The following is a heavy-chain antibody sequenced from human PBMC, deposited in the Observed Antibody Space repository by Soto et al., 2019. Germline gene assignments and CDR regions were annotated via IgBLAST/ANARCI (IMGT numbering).Heavy chain of an antibody. Sequence: QVQLVQSGAEVKKPGASVKVSCKASGYIFTAYSMHWVRQAPGQGLEWMGVVNPSGGSTNYAQKFPGRINTTGETATSTVYMDLSSLTSEDTAVYYCAREENCSDGICYSEYFQRWGQGTLVTVSS. CDR3: AREENCSDGICYSEYFQR. CDR2: VNPSGGST. V-gene: IGHV1-46*01. J-gene: IGHJ1*01. D-gene: IGHD2-15*01. CDR1: GYIFTAYS.